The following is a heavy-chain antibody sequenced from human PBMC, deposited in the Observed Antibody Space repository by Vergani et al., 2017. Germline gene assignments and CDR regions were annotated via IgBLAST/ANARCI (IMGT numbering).Heavy chain of an antibody. CDR3: ARDLAGIAAANDAFDI. V-gene: IGHV3-9*01. Sequence: EVQLVESGGGLVQPGRSLRLSCAASGFTFDDYAMHWVRQAPGKGLEWVSGISWNSGSIGYADSVKGRFTISRDNAKKSLYLQMNSLRAEDTALYYCARDLAGIAAANDAFDIWGQGTMVTVSS. CDR1: GFTFDDYA. CDR2: ISWNSGSI. D-gene: IGHD6-13*01. J-gene: IGHJ3*02.